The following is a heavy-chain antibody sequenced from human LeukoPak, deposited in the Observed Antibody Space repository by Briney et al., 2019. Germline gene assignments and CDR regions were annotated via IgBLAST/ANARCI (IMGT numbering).Heavy chain of an antibody. CDR2: IIPIFGTA. D-gene: IGHD1-1*01. CDR3: ATRTTGDRYYYYYYYMDV. Sequence: VASVMVSCKASGGTFSSYAISWVRQAPGQGLEWMGGIIPIFGTANYAQKFQGRVTITTDESTSTAYMELSSLRSEDTAVYYCATRTTGDRYYYYYYYMDVWGKGTTVTVSS. V-gene: IGHV1-69*05. CDR1: GGTFSSYA. J-gene: IGHJ6*03.